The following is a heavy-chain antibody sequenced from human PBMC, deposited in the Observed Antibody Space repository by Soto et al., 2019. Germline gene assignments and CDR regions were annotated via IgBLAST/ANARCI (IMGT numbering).Heavy chain of an antibody. CDR1: GFTFSSYE. J-gene: IGHJ4*02. CDR2: ISDGGSTI. CDR3: ATFPRSSKRGY. Sequence: GGSLRLSCAASGFTFSSYEMNWVRQAPGKGLEWVSYISDGGSTIYYADSVKGRFTISRDNAKNSLYLQMNSLGAEDTAVYYCATFPRSSKRGYWGQGTLVTVSS. D-gene: IGHD4-4*01. V-gene: IGHV3-48*03.